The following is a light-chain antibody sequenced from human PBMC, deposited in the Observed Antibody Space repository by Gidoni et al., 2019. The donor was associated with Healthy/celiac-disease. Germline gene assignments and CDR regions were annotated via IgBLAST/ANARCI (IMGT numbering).Light chain of an antibody. CDR2: GAS. J-gene: IGKJ4*01. CDR1: QSVSSN. Sequence: ERVMTQSPATLSVSPGERATLSCRASQSVSSNLAWYQQKPGQAPRLLIYGASTRATGIPARFSGSGSGTEFTLTISILQSEDFAVYYCQQYNNWPPLTFGGGTKVEIK. V-gene: IGKV3-15*01. CDR3: QQYNNWPPLT.